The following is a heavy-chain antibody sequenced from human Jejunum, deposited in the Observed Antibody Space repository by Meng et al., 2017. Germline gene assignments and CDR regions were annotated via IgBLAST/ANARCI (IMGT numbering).Heavy chain of an antibody. D-gene: IGHD3-22*01. V-gene: IGHV3-23*01. CDR1: GFTFSSYA. CDR2: ISNSGGST. Sequence: GESLKISCAASGFTFSSYAMSWVRQAPGKGLEWVSGISNSGGSTYYADSVKGRFTISRDNSKNTLYLQMNSLRAEDTAVHYCANQPPKTTIILVVIFWGQGTLVTVSS. J-gene: IGHJ4*02. CDR3: ANQPPKTTIILVVIF.